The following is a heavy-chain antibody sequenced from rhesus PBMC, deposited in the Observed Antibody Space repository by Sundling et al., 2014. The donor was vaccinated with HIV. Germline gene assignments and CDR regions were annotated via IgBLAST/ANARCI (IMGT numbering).Heavy chain of an antibody. CDR2: IYGNSAST. Sequence: QVQLQESGPGLVKPSETLSLTCAVSGDSISSSNYWSWIRQPPGKGLEWIGTIYGNSASTYYNSSLKNRVTISKDASKNHFSLKLSSVTAADTAVYYCARGKVADIAYYTVKLFFWGQGVLVTVSS. V-gene: IGHV4-65*02. CDR3: ARGKVADIAYYTVKLFF. J-gene: IGHJ4*01. CDR1: GDSISSSNY. D-gene: IGHD3-28*01.